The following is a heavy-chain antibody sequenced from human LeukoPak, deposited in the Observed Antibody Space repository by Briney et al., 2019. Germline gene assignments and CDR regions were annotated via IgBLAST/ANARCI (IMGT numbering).Heavy chain of an antibody. CDR2: INPSGGST. D-gene: IGHD3-3*01. V-gene: IGHV1-46*03. J-gene: IGHJ5*02. CDR3: ARVMGITIFGVVIYNWFDP. Sequence: GSSVKVSCKASGYTFTSYYMHWVRQAPGQGLEWMGIINPSGGSTSYAQKFQGRVTMTRDTSTSTVYMELSSLRSEDTAAYYCARVMGITIFGVVIYNWFDPWGQGTLVTVSS. CDR1: GYTFTSYY.